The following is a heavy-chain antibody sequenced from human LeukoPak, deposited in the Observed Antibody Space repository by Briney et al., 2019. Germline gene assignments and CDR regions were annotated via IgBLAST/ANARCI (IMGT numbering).Heavy chain of an antibody. CDR3: ARDLRSGGMDV. CDR2: IYYSGST. V-gene: IGHV4-30-4*01. CDR1: GGSISSGDYY. J-gene: IGHJ6*02. Sequence: SETLSLTCTVSGGSISSGDYYWSWIRQPPGKGLEWIGYIYYSGSTYYNPSLKSRVTISVDTSKNQFSLKLSSVTAADTAVYYCARDLRSGGMDVWGQGTTVTVSS. D-gene: IGHD3-10*01.